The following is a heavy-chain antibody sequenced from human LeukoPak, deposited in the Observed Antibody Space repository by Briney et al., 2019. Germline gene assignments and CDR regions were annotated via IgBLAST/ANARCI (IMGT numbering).Heavy chain of an antibody. V-gene: IGHV3-30*14. CDR3: ARMALDSFWSGYFDT. D-gene: IGHD5-24*01. CDR2: ISNDGNNK. J-gene: IGHJ4*02. CDR1: GFTFSRYA. Sequence: PVGSLRLSCAASGFTFSRYAFHWVRQAPGKGLEWVAVISNDGNNKYHADSVKGRFTISRDNSRNTLYVQMSSLRAEDTAMYYCARMALDSFWSGYFDTWGQGTLGSVPS.